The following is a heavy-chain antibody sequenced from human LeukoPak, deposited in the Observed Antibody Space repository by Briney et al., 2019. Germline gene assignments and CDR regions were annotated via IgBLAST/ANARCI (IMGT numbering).Heavy chain of an antibody. D-gene: IGHD6-13*01. J-gene: IGHJ4*02. CDR3: ARARGRAAAGPFDY. Sequence: SETLSLTCTVSGGSISSYYWSWIRQPPGKGLEWIGYIYYSGSTNYNPSLKSRVTISVDTSKNQFSLKLSSVTAADTAVNYCARARGRAAAGPFDYWGQGTLATVSS. CDR1: GGSISSYY. V-gene: IGHV4-59*01. CDR2: IYYSGST.